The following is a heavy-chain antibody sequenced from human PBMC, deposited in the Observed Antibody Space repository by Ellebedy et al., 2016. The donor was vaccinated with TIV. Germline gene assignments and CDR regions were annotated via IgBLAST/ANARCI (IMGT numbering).Heavy chain of an antibody. CDR1: GFTFSSYG. D-gene: IGHD3-10*01. Sequence: GESLKISCAASGFTFSSYGMHWVRQAPGKGLEWVAFIRYDGSNKYYADSVKGRFTISRDNSKNTLYLQMNSLRAEDTAVYYCAKISGEWTTIDYWGQGTLVTVSS. J-gene: IGHJ4*02. CDR2: IRYDGSNK. V-gene: IGHV3-30*02. CDR3: AKISGEWTTIDY.